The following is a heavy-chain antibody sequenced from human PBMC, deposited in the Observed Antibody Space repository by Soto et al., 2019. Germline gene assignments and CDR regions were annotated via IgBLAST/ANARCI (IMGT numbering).Heavy chain of an antibody. CDR2: ISSSSSYI. CDR1: GFTFSSYS. J-gene: IGHJ5*02. CDR3: ARDSGGYSSSSWFDP. Sequence: GGSLRLSCAASGFTFSSYSMNWVRQAPGKGLEWVSSISSSSSYIYYADSVKGRFTISRDNAKNSLYLQMNSLRAEDTAVYYCARDSGGYSSSSWFDPWGQGTLVTVSS. D-gene: IGHD6-6*01. V-gene: IGHV3-21*01.